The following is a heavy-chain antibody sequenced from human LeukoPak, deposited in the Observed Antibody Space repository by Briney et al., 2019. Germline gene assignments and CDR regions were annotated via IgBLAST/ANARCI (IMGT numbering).Heavy chain of an antibody. V-gene: IGHV4-4*02. D-gene: IGHD5-18*01. CDR2: IYHSGST. J-gene: IGHJ4*02. Sequence: SGTLSLTCAVSGGSISSSNWWSWVRQPPGKGLEWIGEIYHSGSTNYNPSLKSRVTISVDKSKNQFSLRLSSVTAADTAVYYCARGAGEQLWFYFDYWGQGTLVTVSS. CDR3: ARGAGEQLWFYFDY. CDR1: GGSISSSNW.